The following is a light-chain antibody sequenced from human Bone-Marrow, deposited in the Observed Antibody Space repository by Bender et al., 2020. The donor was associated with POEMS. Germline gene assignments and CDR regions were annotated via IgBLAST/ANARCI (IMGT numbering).Light chain of an antibody. V-gene: IGLV3-21*03. J-gene: IGLJ3*02. CDR1: NIGSES. Sequence: SYVLTQPPSVSVAPGKTATITCGGNNIGSESVHWYQQKPGQAPVVVVYEDDARPSGIPERFSGSKSGNTATLTISRVEAGDEADYYCQLWHSGRDHWVFGGGTKVTVL. CDR2: EDD. CDR3: QLWHSGRDHWV.